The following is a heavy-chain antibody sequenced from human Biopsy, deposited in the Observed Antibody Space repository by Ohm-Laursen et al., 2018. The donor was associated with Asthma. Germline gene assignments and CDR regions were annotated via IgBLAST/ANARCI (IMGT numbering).Heavy chain of an antibody. CDR1: GSTFNSAG. J-gene: IGHJ6*02. CDR2: ISVYNGNT. V-gene: IGHV1-18*01. Sequence: SRKTSGSTFNSAGITCGRQAPGQGHKWMGWISVYNGNTKVAQKLQDRVTMITDTSTSTAYMELSSLRSDDTAVYFCARAVDYSHYYGIDVWGQGTTVTVS. CDR3: ARAVDYSHYYGIDV. D-gene: IGHD3-10*01.